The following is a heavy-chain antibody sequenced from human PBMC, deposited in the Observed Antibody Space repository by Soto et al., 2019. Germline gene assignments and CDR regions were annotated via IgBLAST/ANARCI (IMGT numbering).Heavy chain of an antibody. CDR2: MNPINGAT. CDR1: GYDFTAYD. Sequence: QVQLVQSGAEVKQSGASVKVSCKASGYDFTAYDINWVRQASGQGLEWMGWMNPINGATGSARRCQGRVSMTRNNATGTAYLELTSLRSDDTAVYYCGRGPSPRAPAGGTPYYYAMDVWGQGTTVTVSS. CDR3: GRGPSPRAPAGGTPYYYAMDV. J-gene: IGHJ6*02. D-gene: IGHD6-13*01. V-gene: IGHV1-8*02.